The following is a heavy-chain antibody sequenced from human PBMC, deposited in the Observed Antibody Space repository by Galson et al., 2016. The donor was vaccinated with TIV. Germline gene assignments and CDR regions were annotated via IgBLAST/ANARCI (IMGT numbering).Heavy chain of an antibody. D-gene: IGHD3-9*01. CDR3: ASLRYGNYYGVDV. Sequence: YTFSIYGMNWVRQAPGQGLEWMGWVNTATGDPTYAQGFTGRFVFSSDTSVSTTYLQISSLKAEDTAVYYCASLRYGNYYGVDVWGQGTTVTVSS. V-gene: IGHV7-4-1*02. J-gene: IGHJ6*02. CDR1: YTFSIYG. CDR2: VNTATGDP.